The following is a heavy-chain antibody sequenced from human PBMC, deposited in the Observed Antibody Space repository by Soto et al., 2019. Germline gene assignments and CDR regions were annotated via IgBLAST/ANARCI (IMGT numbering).Heavy chain of an antibody. CDR2: ISTYDGDT. D-gene: IGHD2-15*01. CDR1: GYTFTTYG. CDR3: ARDRGRSCIGGSCPSDY. V-gene: IGHV1-18*01. Sequence: QVQLVQSGAEVKKPGASVRGSCKASGYTFTTYGITWVRQAPGQGLEWMGWISTYDGDTNYAQKVQGRVTMTKETSTSTAYMELRSLRSDDTAVYYCARDRGRSCIGGSCPSDYWGQGTLVTVSS. J-gene: IGHJ4*02.